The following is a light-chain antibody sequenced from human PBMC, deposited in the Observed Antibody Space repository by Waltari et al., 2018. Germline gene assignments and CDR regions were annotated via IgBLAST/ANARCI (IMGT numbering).Light chain of an antibody. CDR3: QTWGTGGV. CDR1: SGHSSSA. J-gene: IGLJ2*01. CDR2: LNSDGSH. Sequence: QLVLTQSPSASASLGASVKLTCTLSSGHSSSALAWHQQQPEKGPRYLMKLNSDGSHSKGDGIPDRFSGSSSGAERYLTISSLQSEDEADYYCQTWGTGGVFGGGTKLTVL. V-gene: IGLV4-69*01.